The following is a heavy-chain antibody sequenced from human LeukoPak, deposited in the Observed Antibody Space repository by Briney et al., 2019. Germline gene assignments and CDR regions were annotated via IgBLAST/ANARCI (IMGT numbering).Heavy chain of an antibody. CDR2: INPSDGGT. Sequence: ASVKVSCKASGYTFTSYYMHWVRQAPGQGLEWMGIINPSDGGTSYAQKFQGRVTMTRDTSTSTVYMELSSLRSEDTAVYYCAREPPGTTVTSNYYYYGMDVWGQGTTVTVSS. CDR1: GYTFTSYY. D-gene: IGHD4-17*01. J-gene: IGHJ6*02. CDR3: AREPPGTTVTSNYYYYGMDV. V-gene: IGHV1-46*01.